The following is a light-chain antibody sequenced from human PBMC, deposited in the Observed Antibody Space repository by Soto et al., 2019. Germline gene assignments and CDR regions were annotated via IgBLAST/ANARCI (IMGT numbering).Light chain of an antibody. J-gene: IGKJ4*01. CDR3: QQADSLPLT. Sequence: DIQMTQSPSSVSASVGDRVTITCRASQAISSWLAWYQQKPGKAPKLLIYAASSLQRGVPSRFSVSGSGTDFPLTISSLQSEDFATYYCQQADSLPLTFGGGTKVEI. CDR2: AAS. V-gene: IGKV1D-12*01. CDR1: QAISSW.